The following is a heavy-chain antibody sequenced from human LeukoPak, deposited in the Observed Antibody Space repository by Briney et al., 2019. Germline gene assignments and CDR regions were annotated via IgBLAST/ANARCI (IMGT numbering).Heavy chain of an antibody. CDR1: GYTFTNYA. CDR3: ARISRLGSSHVPFDY. D-gene: IGHD6-19*01. CDR2: INAGNGNT. Sequence: GASVKVSCKASGYTFTNYAMHWVRQAPGQRLEWMGWINAGNGNTKYSQKFQGRVTITRDTSASTAYMELSSLRSEDTAVYYCARISRLGSSHVPFDYWGQGTLVTVSS. J-gene: IGHJ4*02. V-gene: IGHV1-3*01.